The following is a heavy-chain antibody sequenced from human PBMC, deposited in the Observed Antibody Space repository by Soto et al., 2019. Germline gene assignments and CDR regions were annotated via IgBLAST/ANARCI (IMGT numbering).Heavy chain of an antibody. D-gene: IGHD1-26*01. CDR1: GFSFSRSY. J-gene: IGHJ1*01. CDR3: ARELIVGPAEYFQH. Sequence: PGGSLRLSCAASGFSFSRSYMSWVRQSPGKGLEWVANIDPSGTKKYYVDSVTGRFTISRDNAKNSLYLQMNSLRAEDTAEYYCARELIVGPAEYFQHWGQGXLVTVYS. V-gene: IGHV3-7*01. CDR2: IDPSGTKK.